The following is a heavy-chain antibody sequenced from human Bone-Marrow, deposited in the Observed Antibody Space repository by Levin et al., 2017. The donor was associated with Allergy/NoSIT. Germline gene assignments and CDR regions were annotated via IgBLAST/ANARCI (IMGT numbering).Heavy chain of an antibody. D-gene: IGHD2-21*02. CDR2: IHYTGTT. CDR3: ASYYFGGGDCSHFDY. CDR1: GGSITTYY. Sequence: SETLSLTCIVSGGSITTYYWSWIREPPGKGLEWIGFIHYTGTTRCDPSLESRATISIDTSKNQFSLNLRSVTAADTAIYYCASYYFGGGDCSHFDYWGQGTLVTVSS. V-gene: IGHV4-59*01. J-gene: IGHJ4*02.